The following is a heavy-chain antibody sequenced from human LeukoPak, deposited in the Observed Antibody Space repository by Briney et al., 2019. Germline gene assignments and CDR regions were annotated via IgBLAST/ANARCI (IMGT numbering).Heavy chain of an antibody. CDR2: VSAYNGNT. V-gene: IGHV1-18*04. CDR3: ARGSPPRVYYDRSGYYSYYFDY. D-gene: IGHD3-22*01. CDR1: GYTFTSYG. J-gene: IGHJ4*02. Sequence: ASVKVSCKASGYTFTSYGISWVRQAPGQGLEWMGWVSAYNGNTNYAQKLQGRVTMTTDTSTSTAYMELRSLRSDDTAVYYCARGSPPRVYYDRSGYYSYYFDYWGQGTLVTVSS.